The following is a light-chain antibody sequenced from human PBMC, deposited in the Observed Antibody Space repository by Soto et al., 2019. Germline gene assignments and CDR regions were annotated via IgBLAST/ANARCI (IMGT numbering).Light chain of an antibody. CDR2: WAS. CDR1: QSVLYSSKNKNY. V-gene: IGKV4-1*01. Sequence: DIVMTQSPDSLAVSLGERATINCKSSQSVLYSSKNKNYLAWYQQKPGQPPKLLIYWASTRESGVPDRFGGSGPGTDFTLTISSLQAGDVAVYYCQQYYSTPPTFGGGTKVEIK. J-gene: IGKJ4*01. CDR3: QQYYSTPPT.